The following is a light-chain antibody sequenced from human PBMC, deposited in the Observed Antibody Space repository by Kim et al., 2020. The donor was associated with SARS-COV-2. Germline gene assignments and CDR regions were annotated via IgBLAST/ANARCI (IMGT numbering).Light chain of an antibody. CDR3: CSYAGSSNLV. Sequence: GQSVTISCTGTSSDVGGYNYVSWYRQHPGNVPKRIIFEVNKRPSGVPDRFSGSKSGNTASLTVSGLQAEDEADYYCCSYAGSSNLVFGGGTQLTVL. CDR2: EVN. CDR1: SSDVGGYNY. J-gene: IGLJ2*01. V-gene: IGLV2-8*01.